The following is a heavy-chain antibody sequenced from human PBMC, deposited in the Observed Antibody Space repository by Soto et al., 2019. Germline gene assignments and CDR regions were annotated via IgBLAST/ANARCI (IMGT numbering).Heavy chain of an antibody. CDR2: IWYDGSNK. Sequence: GGSLRLSCAASGFTFSSYGMHWVRQAPGKGLEWVAVIWYDGSNKYYADSVKGRFTISRDNSKNTLYLQMNSLRAEDTAVYYCARSRGSLKNIDYWGQGTLVTVSS. CDR3: ARSRGSLKNIDY. J-gene: IGHJ4*02. CDR1: GFTFSSYG. V-gene: IGHV3-33*01. D-gene: IGHD3-10*01.